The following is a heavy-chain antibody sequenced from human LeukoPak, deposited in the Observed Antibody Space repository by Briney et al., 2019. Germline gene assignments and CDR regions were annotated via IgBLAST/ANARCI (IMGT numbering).Heavy chain of an antibody. J-gene: IGHJ4*02. V-gene: IGHV3-53*01. Sequence: PGGSLRLSCAVSGFTVSSNAMSWVRQAPGKGLEWVSVIYSDGSTYYVDSVKGRFTISRDNSKNTLYLQMNSLRAEDTAVYYCARPTYCGGDCYSFDYWGQGTLVTVSS. CDR2: IYSDGST. CDR3: ARPTYCGGDCYSFDY. D-gene: IGHD2-21*02. CDR1: GFTVSSNA.